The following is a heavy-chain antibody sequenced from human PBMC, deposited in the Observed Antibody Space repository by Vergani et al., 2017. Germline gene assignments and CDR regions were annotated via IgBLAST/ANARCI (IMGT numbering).Heavy chain of an antibody. CDR2: IYYSGST. CDR1: GGPISSGGYS. D-gene: IGHD5-12*01. CDR3: ARGKFGXRGYDSRRYYYYYYYMDV. J-gene: IGHJ6*03. V-gene: IGHV4-31*01. Sequence: QVQLQESGPGLVKPSQTLSLTCTVFGGPISSGGYSWSWIRQHPGKGLAWIGYIYYSGSTYYNPSLKSLVTISVETSKNQFSLKLSSVTAADTAVYYCARGKFGXRGYDSRRYYYYYYYMDVWGKGTTVTVSS.